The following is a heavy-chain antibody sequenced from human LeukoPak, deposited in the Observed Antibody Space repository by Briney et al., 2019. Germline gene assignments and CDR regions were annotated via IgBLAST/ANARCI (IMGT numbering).Heavy chain of an antibody. CDR3: ARQSCTDTSCTVFRWYFDL. CDR1: GGSISSYY. Sequence: KPSETLSLTCTVSGGSISSYYWSWTRLPPGKGLEWIGYIYYTGATYYNPSLKSRVTISLDTSKNQFSLKLSSVTAADTAIYYCARQSCTDTSCTVFRWYFDLWGRGTLVTVSS. CDR2: IYYTGAT. V-gene: IGHV4-59*08. D-gene: IGHD2-2*01. J-gene: IGHJ2*01.